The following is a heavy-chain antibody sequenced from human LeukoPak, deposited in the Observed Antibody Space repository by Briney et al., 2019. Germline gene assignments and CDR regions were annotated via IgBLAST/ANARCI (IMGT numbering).Heavy chain of an antibody. CDR2: IRYDGSNK. Sequence: GGSLRLSCAASGFTFSSYGMHWVRQAPGKGLEWVAFIRYDGSNKYYADSVKGRFTISRDNSKNTLYLQMNSLRAEDTAVYYCAVTTVTTFIGPPDIWGQGTMVTVSS. V-gene: IGHV3-30*02. CDR1: GFTFSSYG. CDR3: AVTTVTTFIGPPDI. J-gene: IGHJ3*02. D-gene: IGHD4-17*01.